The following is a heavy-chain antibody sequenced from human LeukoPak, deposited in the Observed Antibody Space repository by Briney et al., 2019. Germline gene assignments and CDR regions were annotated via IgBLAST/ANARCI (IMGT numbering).Heavy chain of an antibody. J-gene: IGHJ4*02. D-gene: IGHD3-10*01. CDR3: TLGSY. CDR2: INTNTGNP. Sequence: ASVKVSCKPSGYTFNKYAINWVRQAPGQGLEWMGWINTNTGNPSYARDFTGRFVFSLVTSVNSAFLQINNLKAEDTAFYYRTLGSYWGQGTLVTVSS. V-gene: IGHV7-4-1*02. CDR1: GYTFNKYA.